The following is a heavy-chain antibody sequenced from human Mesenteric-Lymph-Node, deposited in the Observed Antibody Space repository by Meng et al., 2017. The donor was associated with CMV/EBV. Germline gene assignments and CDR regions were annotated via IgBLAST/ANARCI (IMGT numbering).Heavy chain of an antibody. CDR1: GFTFSSYV. D-gene: IGHD3-22*01. J-gene: IGHJ1*01. V-gene: IGHV3-30*04. CDR2: ISYDGSNT. CDR3: ARDYDSSGYYPGYFQH. Sequence: GESLKISCAASGFTFSSYVMHWVRQAPGKGLEWVAVISYDGSNTYYADSVKGRFTISRDNAKNSLYLQMNSLRAEDTAVYYCARDYDSSGYYPGYFQHWGQGTLVTVSS.